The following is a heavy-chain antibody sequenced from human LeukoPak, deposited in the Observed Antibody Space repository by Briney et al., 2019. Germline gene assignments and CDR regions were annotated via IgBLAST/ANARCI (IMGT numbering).Heavy chain of an antibody. CDR2: INHSGST. CDR1: GGSISGYY. D-gene: IGHD1-26*01. Sequence: SETLSLTCTVSGGSISGYYWSWIRQPPGKGLEWIGEINHSGSTNYNPSLKSRVTISVDTSKNQFSLELNSVTPADTAVYYCARGGNYWPQWWFDPWGRGTLVSVSS. CDR3: ARGGNYWPQWWFDP. J-gene: IGHJ5*02. V-gene: IGHV4-34*01.